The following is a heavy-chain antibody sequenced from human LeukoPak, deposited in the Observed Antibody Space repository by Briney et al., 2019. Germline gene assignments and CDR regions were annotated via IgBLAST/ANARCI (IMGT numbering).Heavy chain of an antibody. D-gene: IGHD3-3*01. V-gene: IGHV3-23*01. CDR3: AKDFWSGYYPNY. J-gene: IGHJ4*02. Sequence: GGSLRLSCAASGFTFSSYAMSWVRQAPGKGLEWVSGSGSGGSTYYADSVKGRFTISRDNSKNTLYLQMKSLRAEDTAVYYCAKDFWSGYYPNYRGQGTLVTVSS. CDR2: SGSGGST. CDR1: GFTFSSYA.